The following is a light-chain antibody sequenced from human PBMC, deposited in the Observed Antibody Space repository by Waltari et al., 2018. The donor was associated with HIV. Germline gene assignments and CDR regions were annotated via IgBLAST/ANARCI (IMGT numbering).Light chain of an antibody. Sequence: QSALTQPPSASGSPGQSVTISCTGTSSDVGGYNYVSWYQQHPGKAPKYIFYEVIKRPSGVPERFSVSKSGNTASLTVSGLQAEDEADYYCSSYAGSNWVFGGGTKLTVL. CDR3: SSYAGSNWV. CDR2: EVI. CDR1: SSDVGGYNY. V-gene: IGLV2-8*01. J-gene: IGLJ3*02.